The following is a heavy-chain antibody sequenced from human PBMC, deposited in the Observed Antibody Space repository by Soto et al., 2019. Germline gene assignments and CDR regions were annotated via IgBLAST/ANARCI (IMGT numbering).Heavy chain of an antibody. CDR2: ISGSGGGT. V-gene: IGHV3-23*01. CDR1: GLTFGKYV. D-gene: IGHD3-10*01. Sequence: GSLRLSGAASGLTFGKYVVSGVPQDPGKGLEWVSVISGSGGGTYYADSVKGRFTISRDNSRNTLYLQMKSLRAEDSAVYYCARPDGDYFYNHTDVSGKGTTVTVPS. J-gene: IGHJ6*03. CDR3: ARPDGDYFYNHTDV.